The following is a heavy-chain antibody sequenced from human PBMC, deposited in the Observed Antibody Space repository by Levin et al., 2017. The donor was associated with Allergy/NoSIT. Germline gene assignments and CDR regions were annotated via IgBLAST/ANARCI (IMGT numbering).Heavy chain of an antibody. V-gene: IGHV3-30*04. CDR3: ARDMRAWGVVVINGDNDY. CDR2: ISYDGSNK. Sequence: LSLTCAASGFTFSSYAMHWVRQAPGKGLEWVAVISYDGSNKYYADSVKGRFTISRDNSKNTLYLQMNSLRAEDTAVYYCARDMRAWGVVVINGDNDYWGQGTLVTVSS. D-gene: IGHD3-22*01. J-gene: IGHJ4*02. CDR1: GFTFSSYA.